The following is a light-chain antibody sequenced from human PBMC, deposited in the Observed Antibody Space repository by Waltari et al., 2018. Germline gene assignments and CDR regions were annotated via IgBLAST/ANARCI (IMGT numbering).Light chain of an antibody. V-gene: IGKV1-39*01. CDR1: QSISNY. CDR2: ATS. Sequence: DIQMTQSPSSLSASVGDRVTITCRASQSISNYLNWYQQKPGQAPNLLIYATSSLQSGVPSRFTGSGSGIDFTLTISSLQPEDFATYYCQQSYGTLWTFGQGTKVEI. CDR3: QQSYGTLWT. J-gene: IGKJ1*01.